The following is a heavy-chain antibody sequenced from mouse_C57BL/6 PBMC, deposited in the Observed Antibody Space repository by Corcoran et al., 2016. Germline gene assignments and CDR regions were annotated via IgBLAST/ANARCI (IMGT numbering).Heavy chain of an antibody. CDR2: INTYSGVP. CDR1: GYTFTTYG. Sequence: QIQLVQSGPELKKPGETVKISCKASGYTFTTYGMSWVKQAPGKGLKWMGWINTYSGVPTYADDFKGRFAFSLETSASTAYLQINNLKNEDTATYFCARRWDVDFDYWGQGTTLTVSS. D-gene: IGHD4-1*01. CDR3: ARRWDVDFDY. J-gene: IGHJ2*01. V-gene: IGHV9-3*01.